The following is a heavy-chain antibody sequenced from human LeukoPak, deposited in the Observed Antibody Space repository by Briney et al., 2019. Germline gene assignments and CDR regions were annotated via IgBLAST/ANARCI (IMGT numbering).Heavy chain of an antibody. CDR3: ARDQAYVVTTWESGMDV. Sequence: GGSLRLSCAASRFTFSSYSMNWVRQAPGKGLEWVSSMSSSNSYIYYADSVKGRFTISRDNAKNSLYLQMNSLRAEDTAVYYCARDQAYVVTTWESGMDVWGQGTTVTVSS. D-gene: IGHD2-21*02. V-gene: IGHV3-21*01. J-gene: IGHJ6*02. CDR1: RFTFSSYS. CDR2: MSSSNSYI.